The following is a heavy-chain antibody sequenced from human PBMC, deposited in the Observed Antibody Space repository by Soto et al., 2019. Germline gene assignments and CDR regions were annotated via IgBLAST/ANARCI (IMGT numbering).Heavy chain of an antibody. CDR2: ISGSGGST. Sequence: EVQLLESGGGLVQPGGSLRLSCAASGFTFSSYAMSWVRQAPGKGLEWVSAISGSGGSTYYADSVTGRFTISRDNSKNTLYLQMNSLRAEDTAVYYCARNLYNWNYSWFDPWGQGTLVTVSS. J-gene: IGHJ5*02. CDR1: GFTFSSYA. CDR3: ARNLYNWNYSWFDP. V-gene: IGHV3-23*01. D-gene: IGHD1-7*01.